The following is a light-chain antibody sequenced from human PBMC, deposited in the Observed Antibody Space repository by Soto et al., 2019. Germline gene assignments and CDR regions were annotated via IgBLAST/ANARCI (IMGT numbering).Light chain of an antibody. V-gene: IGLV1-47*01. CDR3: SSRDDILSGVV. J-gene: IGLJ2*01. CDR2: RSD. Sequence: QSVLTQPPSASGTPGQRVTISCSGSSSNIGSNHVYWYQQFPGMAPKLLMYRSDQRPTGVPDRFSGSRSGTSASLAISGLRSDDEADYYCSSRDDILSGVVFGGGTKLTGL. CDR1: SSNIGSNH.